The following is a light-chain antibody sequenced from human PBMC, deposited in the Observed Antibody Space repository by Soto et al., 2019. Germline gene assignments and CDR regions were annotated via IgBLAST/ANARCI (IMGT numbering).Light chain of an antibody. Sequence: IQMTQSPSTLSASVGDRVTITCRASQGISNFLAWYQQKPGKVPNLLIYGASTLQSGVPSRFSASGSGTDFTLTITSLQTAHIATYSCQNYNSAPWTFGQGTKVDIK. CDR1: QGISNF. V-gene: IGKV1-27*01. CDR3: QNYNSAPWT. CDR2: GAS. J-gene: IGKJ1*01.